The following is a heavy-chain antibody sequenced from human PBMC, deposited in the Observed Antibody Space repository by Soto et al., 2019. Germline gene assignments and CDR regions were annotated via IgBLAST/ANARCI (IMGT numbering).Heavy chain of an antibody. CDR3: AKDYSSGWYFRFDP. V-gene: IGHV3-43*01. D-gene: IGHD6-19*01. J-gene: IGHJ5*02. Sequence: PGGSLRLSCAASGFTFSNNAMTWVRQAPGKGLEWVSLISWDGGSTYYADSVKGRFTISRDNSKNSLYLQMNSLRTEDTALYYCAKDYSSGWYFRFDPWGQGTLVTVSS. CDR2: ISWDGGST. CDR1: GFTFSNNA.